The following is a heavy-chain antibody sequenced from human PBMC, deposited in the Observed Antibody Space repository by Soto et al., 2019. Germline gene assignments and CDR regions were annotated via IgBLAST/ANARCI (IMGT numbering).Heavy chain of an antibody. D-gene: IGHD3-10*01. J-gene: IGHJ4*02. V-gene: IGHV1-46*01. CDR3: ARERTKTMVRGAHQAY. CDR2: INPSGGST. CDR1: GYTFTSYY. Sequence: ASVKVSCKASGYTFTSYYMHWVRQAPGQGLEWMGIINPSGGSTSYAQKFQGRVTMTRDTSTSTVYMELSSLRSEDTAVYYCARERTKTMVRGAHQAYWGQGTLVTVSS.